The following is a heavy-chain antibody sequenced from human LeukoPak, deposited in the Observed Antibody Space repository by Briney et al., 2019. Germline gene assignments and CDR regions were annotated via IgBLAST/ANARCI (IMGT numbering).Heavy chain of an antibody. D-gene: IGHD6-19*01. CDR1: GFTFSSYG. Sequence: GGSLRLSCAASGFTFSSYGMHWVRQAPGKGLEWVAVISYDGSNKYYADSVKGRFTISRDNSKNTLYLQMNSLRAEDTAVYYCAKEDTVAGTTDHWGQGTLVTVSS. V-gene: IGHV3-30*18. CDR3: AKEDTVAGTTDH. CDR2: ISYDGSNK. J-gene: IGHJ4*02.